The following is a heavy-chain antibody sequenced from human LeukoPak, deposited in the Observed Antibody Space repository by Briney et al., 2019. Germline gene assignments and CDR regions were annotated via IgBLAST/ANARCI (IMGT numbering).Heavy chain of an antibody. V-gene: IGHV7-4-1*02. CDR3: ARAAAVYDSSGWYFDY. CDR1: GYTFTSYA. D-gene: IGHD3-22*01. J-gene: IGHJ4*02. CDR2: INTNTGNP. Sequence: ASVKVSCKASGYTFTSYAMNWVRQAPGQGLEWMGWINTNTGNPTYAQGFTGRFVFSLDTSVSTAYLQISSLKAEDTAVYYCARAAAVYDSSGWYFDYWGQGTLVTVSS.